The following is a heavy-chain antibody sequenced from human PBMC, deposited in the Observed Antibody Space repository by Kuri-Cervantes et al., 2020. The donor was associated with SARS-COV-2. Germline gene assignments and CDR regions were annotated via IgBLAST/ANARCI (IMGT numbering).Heavy chain of an antibody. CDR3: ARDEYCSTSKCYTSYNYYYAMDV. CDR1: GFTFSSYA. CDR2: ISRDGSNI. Sequence: GESLKISCAASGFTFSSYALHWVRQAPGKGLEWVAVISRDGSNIYYADSVKGRFTISRDNSKNTVYLQMNSLRVADTALYYCARDEYCSTSKCYTSYNYYYAMDVWGQGTSVSVSS. D-gene: IGHD2-2*02. J-gene: IGHJ6*02. V-gene: IGHV3-30-3*01.